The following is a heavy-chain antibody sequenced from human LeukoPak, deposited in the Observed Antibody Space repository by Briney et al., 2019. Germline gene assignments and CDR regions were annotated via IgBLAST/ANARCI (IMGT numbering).Heavy chain of an antibody. V-gene: IGHV1-2*02. CDR1: GYTFTDYY. CDR3: TRVYSGSLFDY. J-gene: IGHJ4*02. Sequence: ASVKVSCKASGYTFTDYYMHWVRQAPGQGLEWMGWINPNSGGTNYVQSFQGRVTMTRDTSISAAYMELSRLRSDVTAVYYCTRVYSGSLFDYWGQGTLVTVSS. D-gene: IGHD1-26*01. CDR2: INPNSGGT.